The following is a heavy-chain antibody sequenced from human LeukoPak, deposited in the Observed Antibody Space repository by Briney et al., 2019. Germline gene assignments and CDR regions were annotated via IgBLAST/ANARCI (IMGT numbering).Heavy chain of an antibody. Sequence: GSLRLSCAASGFTFSDYYMSWIRQAPGKGLEWVSYISSSGSTIYYADSVKGRFTISRDNAKNSLSLEMNSLRVEDTAVYYCARIFGYYYYYLDVWGKGTPVTISS. D-gene: IGHD3-3*01. V-gene: IGHV3-11*04. CDR3: ARIFGYYYYYLDV. CDR2: ISSSGSTI. J-gene: IGHJ6*03. CDR1: GFTFSDYY.